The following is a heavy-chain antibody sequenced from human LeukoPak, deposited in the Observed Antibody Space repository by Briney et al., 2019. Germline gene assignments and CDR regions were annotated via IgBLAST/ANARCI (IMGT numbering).Heavy chain of an antibody. CDR3: ARDQQWLVRPFDY. V-gene: IGHV4-34*01. CDR1: GGSFSGYY. D-gene: IGHD6-19*01. Sequence: SETLSLTCAVYGGSFSGYYWSWIRQPPGKGLEWIGEINHSGSTNYNPSLKSRVTISVDTSKNQFSLKLSSVTAADTAVYYCARDQQWLVRPFDYWGQGTLVTVSS. CDR2: INHSGST. J-gene: IGHJ4*02.